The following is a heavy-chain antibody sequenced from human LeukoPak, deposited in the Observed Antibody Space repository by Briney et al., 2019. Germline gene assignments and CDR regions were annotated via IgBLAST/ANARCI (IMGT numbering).Heavy chain of an antibody. J-gene: IGHJ4*02. Sequence: GESLKISFKGLGYNFGSYWNAWVRQMPGKGLEWMWIIYPGASEIRYSPSFQGQVTISADTSISTAYLQWSSLKTSDTAMYYCARASRDGYNQNFDFWGQGTLVTVSS. CDR2: IYPGASEI. D-gene: IGHD5-24*01. V-gene: IGHV5-51*01. CDR1: GYNFGSYW. CDR3: ARASRDGYNQNFDF.